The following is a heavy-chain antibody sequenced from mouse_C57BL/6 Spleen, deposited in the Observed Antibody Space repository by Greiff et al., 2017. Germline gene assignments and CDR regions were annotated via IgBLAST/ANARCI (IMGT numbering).Heavy chain of an antibody. Sequence: VQLQQPGAELVRPGSSVKLSCKASGYTFTSYWMPWVKQRPIQGLEWIGNIDPSDSETHYNQKFKDKATLTVDKSSSTAYMQLSSLTSEDSAVYYCAREWDANYFDYWGQGTTLTVSS. J-gene: IGHJ2*01. CDR3: AREWDANYFDY. D-gene: IGHD4-1*01. V-gene: IGHV1-52*01. CDR1: GYTFTSYW. CDR2: IDPSDSET.